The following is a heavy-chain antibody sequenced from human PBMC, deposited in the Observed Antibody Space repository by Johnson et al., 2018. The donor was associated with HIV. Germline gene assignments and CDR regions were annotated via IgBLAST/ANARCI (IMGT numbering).Heavy chain of an antibody. D-gene: IGHD5-18*01. Sequence: VQLVESGGGVVRPGGYLRLSCAASGFTFDDYGMSWVRQAPGKGLEWVSVIYSGGSTYYADAVKGRFTSSRDDYKNTADLQMNSLKTEDTAVYYCTSQRKYSHHGPSAFDIWGQGTMVTLSS. CDR1: GFTFDDYG. V-gene: IGHV3-23*03. CDR2: IYSGGST. J-gene: IGHJ3*02. CDR3: TSQRKYSHHGPSAFDI.